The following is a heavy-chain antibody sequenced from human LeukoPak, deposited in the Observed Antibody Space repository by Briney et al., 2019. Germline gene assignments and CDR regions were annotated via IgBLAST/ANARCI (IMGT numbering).Heavy chain of an antibody. D-gene: IGHD3-22*01. CDR3: AREVSYYYDSSTFDY. V-gene: IGHV4-4*02. Sequence: PLETLSLTCAVSGGSISSSNWWSWVRQPPGKGLEWIGKIYHSGSTNYNPSLKSRVTISVDKSKNQFSLKLSSVTAADTAVYYCAREVSYYYDSSTFDYWGQGTLVTVSS. CDR1: GGSISSSNW. J-gene: IGHJ4*02. CDR2: IYHSGST.